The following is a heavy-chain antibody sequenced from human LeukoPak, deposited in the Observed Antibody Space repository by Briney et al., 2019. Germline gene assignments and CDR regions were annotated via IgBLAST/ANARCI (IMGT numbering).Heavy chain of an antibody. CDR2: ISAYNGNR. D-gene: IGHD3-16*01. CDR1: GYTFTSYG. Sequence: GASVKVSCKASGYTFTSYGISWVRQAPGQGLEWMGWISAYNGNRNYAQKLQGRVTMTADTFTSTAYMELRSLTSDDTAVYYCARDRRQGLRLGDRRFDYWGQGTLVSVSS. J-gene: IGHJ4*01. V-gene: IGHV1-18*01. CDR3: ARDRRQGLRLGDRRFDY.